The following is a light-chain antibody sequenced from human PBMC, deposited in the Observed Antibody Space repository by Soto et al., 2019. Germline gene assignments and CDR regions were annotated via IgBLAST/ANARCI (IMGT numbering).Light chain of an antibody. CDR2: GNS. Sequence: QSVLTHPPSVSGARGQRVTISCTGSSSNIGAGYDVHWYQQLPGTAPKLLIYGNSNRPSGVPDRFSGSKSGTSASLAITGLQAEDEADYYCQSYDSSLSVVVFGGGTKLTVL. CDR3: QSYDSSLSVVV. CDR1: SSNIGAGYD. J-gene: IGLJ2*01. V-gene: IGLV1-40*01.